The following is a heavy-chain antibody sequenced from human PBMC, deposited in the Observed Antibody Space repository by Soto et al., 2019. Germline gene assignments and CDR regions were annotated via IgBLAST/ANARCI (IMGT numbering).Heavy chain of an antibody. J-gene: IGHJ4*02. Sequence: SETLSLTCTVSGGSITSSSYYWSWIRQSPGKGLEWIGYISYSGSTTYNPSLKSRVTISVDTSKNQFSLKLTSVTAADTALYFCVRDGNYWGQGVLVTVSS. D-gene: IGHD1-26*01. CDR2: ISYSGST. CDR3: VRDGNY. CDR1: GGSITSSSYY. V-gene: IGHV4-61*01.